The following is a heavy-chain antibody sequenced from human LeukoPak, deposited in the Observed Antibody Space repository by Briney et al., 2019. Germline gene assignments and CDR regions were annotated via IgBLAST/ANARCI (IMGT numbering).Heavy chain of an antibody. D-gene: IGHD4-23*01. V-gene: IGHV3-30*18. CDR1: GFTFSSYG. CDR2: ISYYGSNK. CDR3: AKDLRTVVTWVDY. J-gene: IGHJ4*02. Sequence: GRSLRLSCAASGFTFSSYGMHWVRQAPGKGLEWVAVISYYGSNKYYADSVKGRFTISRDNSKNTLYLQMNSLRAEDTAVYYCAKDLRTVVTWVDYWGQGTLVTVSS.